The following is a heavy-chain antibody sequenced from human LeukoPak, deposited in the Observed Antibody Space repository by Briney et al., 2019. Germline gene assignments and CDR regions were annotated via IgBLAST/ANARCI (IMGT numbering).Heavy chain of an antibody. CDR2: IYYSGST. Sequence: SQTLSLTCTVSGGSISSGGYYWSWIRQHPGKGLEWIGYIYYSGSTYYNPSLKSRVTMSVDTSKNQFSLKLSSVTAADTAVYYCAREAGASGLGMDVWGKGTTVTVSS. CDR1: GGSISSGGYY. V-gene: IGHV4-31*03. J-gene: IGHJ6*04. CDR3: AREAGASGLGMDV. D-gene: IGHD1-14*01.